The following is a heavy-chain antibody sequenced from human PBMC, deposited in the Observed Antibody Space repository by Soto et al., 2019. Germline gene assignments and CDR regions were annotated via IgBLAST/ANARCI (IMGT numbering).Heavy chain of an antibody. CDR2: INPSGGST. V-gene: IGHV1-46*01. CDR3: ALSSGYYLGFDY. D-gene: IGHD3-22*01. J-gene: IGHJ4*02. CDR1: GYTFTSYY. Sequence: QVQLVQSGAEVKKPGASVKVSCKTSGYTFTSYYLHWVRQAPGQGLEWMGIINPSGGSTTYAQKFQGRVTVTTDTSTTTAYMELSSLRSEDTAVYFCALSSGYYLGFDYWGQGTLVTVSS.